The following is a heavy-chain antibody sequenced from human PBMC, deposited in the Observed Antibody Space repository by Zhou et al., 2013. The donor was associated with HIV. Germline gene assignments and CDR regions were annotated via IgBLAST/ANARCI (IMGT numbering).Heavy chain of an antibody. Sequence: QVQLVQSGAEVKKPGASVKVSCKTSGYTFTSYGISWVRQAPGQGLEWMGWISAYNGNTHYAQKLQGRVTMTTDTSTSTVYMELRSLRRDPYSSSSYNWFDPGAREPWSPSPQ. CDR3: NWFDP. CDR1: GYTFTSYG. D-gene: IGHD6-6*01. CDR2: ISAYNGNT. J-gene: IGHJ5*02. V-gene: IGHV1-18*01.